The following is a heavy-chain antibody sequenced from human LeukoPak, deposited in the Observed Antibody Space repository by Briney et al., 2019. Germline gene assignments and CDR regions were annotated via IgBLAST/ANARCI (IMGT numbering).Heavy chain of an antibody. D-gene: IGHD6-13*01. J-gene: IGHJ4*02. Sequence: PSETPSLTCTVSGGSINSYYWSWIRQPPGKGLEWIGYIYYSGSTNYNPSLKSRVTISVDTSKNQFSLKLSSVTAADTAVYYCARGLAAAGTSYFDYWGQGTLVTVSS. CDR3: ARGLAAAGTSYFDY. V-gene: IGHV4-59*01. CDR1: GGSINSYY. CDR2: IYYSGST.